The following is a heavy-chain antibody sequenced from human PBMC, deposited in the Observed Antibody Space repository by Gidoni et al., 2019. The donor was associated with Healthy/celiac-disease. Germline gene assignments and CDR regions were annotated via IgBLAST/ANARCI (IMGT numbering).Heavy chain of an antibody. CDR3: ATMRDWFDP. Sequence: QVQLGQSGAVVKKPGSSVMVSCKASGGTFSSYANSWVRQAPGQGLEWMGRIIPILGIANSAQKFQGRVTITADKSTSTAYMELSSLRSEDTAVYYCATMRDWFDPWGQGTLVTVSS. V-gene: IGHV1-69*04. CDR2: IIPILGIA. CDR1: GGTFSSYA. J-gene: IGHJ5*02.